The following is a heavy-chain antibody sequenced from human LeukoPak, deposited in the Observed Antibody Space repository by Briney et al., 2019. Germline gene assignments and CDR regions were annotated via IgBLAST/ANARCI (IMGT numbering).Heavy chain of an antibody. CDR1: GGSFSGYY. Sequence: SETLSLTCAVYGGSFSGYYWSWIRQPPGKGLEWIGEINHSGSTNYNPSLKSRVTISVDTSKNQFSLKLSSVTAADTAVYYCARVKSCTNGVCPNRTNNWFDPWGQGTLVTVSS. CDR3: ARVKSCTNGVCPNRTNNWFDP. D-gene: IGHD2-8*01. J-gene: IGHJ5*02. V-gene: IGHV4-34*01. CDR2: INHSGST.